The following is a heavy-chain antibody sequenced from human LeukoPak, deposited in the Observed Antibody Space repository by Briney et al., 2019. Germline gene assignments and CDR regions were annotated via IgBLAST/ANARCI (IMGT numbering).Heavy chain of an antibody. CDR2: FDPEDGET. Sequence: ASVKVSCKASGGTFSSYAISWVRQAPGKGLEWMGGFDPEDGETIYAQKFQGRVTMTEDTSTDTAYMELSSLRSEDTAVYYCATYGDYSRWDAFDIWGQGTMVTVSS. CDR1: GGTFSSYA. J-gene: IGHJ3*02. D-gene: IGHD4-17*01. CDR3: ATYGDYSRWDAFDI. V-gene: IGHV1-24*01.